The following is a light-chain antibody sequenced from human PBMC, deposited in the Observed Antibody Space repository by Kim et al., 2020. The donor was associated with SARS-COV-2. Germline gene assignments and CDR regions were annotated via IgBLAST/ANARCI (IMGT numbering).Light chain of an antibody. CDR3: QQSYTTPMYT. Sequence: DIQMTQSPSSLSASVGDRVTITCRASQNIANYINWYQQKRGKAPDLLIHTASTLHSGVPSRFTGSGYGTDFSLTINSLQPEDVATYYCQQSYTTPMYTFGRGTKLEI. CDR1: QNIANY. CDR2: TAS. V-gene: IGKV1-39*01. J-gene: IGKJ2*01.